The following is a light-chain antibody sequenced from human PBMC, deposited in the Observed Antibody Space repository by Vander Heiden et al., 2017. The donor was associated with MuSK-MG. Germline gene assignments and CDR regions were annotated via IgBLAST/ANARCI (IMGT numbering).Light chain of an antibody. CDR2: DVT. CDR3: CSYASRYTSE. Sequence: QSALTQSRSMSGSPGPSVTISCTGTSSDVGGYNYVSWYQQHPGKAPKLIIYDVTNRPAGVPDRFAASKAGNTASMTTSGLQAADEADYYCCSYASRYTSEFGGGTKLTVL. J-gene: IGLJ3*02. CDR1: SSDVGGYNY. V-gene: IGLV2-11*01.